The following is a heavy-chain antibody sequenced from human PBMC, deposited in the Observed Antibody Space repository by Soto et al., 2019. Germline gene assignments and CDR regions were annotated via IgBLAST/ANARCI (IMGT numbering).Heavy chain of an antibody. J-gene: IGHJ6*02. CDR3: VAGTIQYYYYGMDV. D-gene: IGHD6-19*01. CDR2: IYYSGST. V-gene: IGHV4-30-4*01. CDR1: GVSISSGDYY. Sequence: TSETLSLTCTVSGVSISSGDYYWSWIRQPPGKGLEWIGYIYYSGSTYYNPSLKSRVTISVDTSKNQFSLKLSSVTAADTAVYYCVAGTIQYYYYGMDVWGQGTTVTVSS.